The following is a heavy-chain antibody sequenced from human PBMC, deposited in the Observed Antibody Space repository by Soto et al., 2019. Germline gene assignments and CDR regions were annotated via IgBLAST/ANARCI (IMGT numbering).Heavy chain of an antibody. CDR1: GFTFSSYA. CDR2: ISGSGGST. V-gene: IGHV3-23*01. D-gene: IGHD3-10*01. Sequence: EVQLLESGGGLVQPGGSLRLSCAASGFTFSSYAMSWVRQAPGKGLEWVSAISGSGGSTYYADSVKGRFTTSRDNSKNTLYLQMNSLRAEDTAVYYCAKVVTYYYGSGSPFDYWGQGTLVTVSS. J-gene: IGHJ4*02. CDR3: AKVVTYYYGSGSPFDY.